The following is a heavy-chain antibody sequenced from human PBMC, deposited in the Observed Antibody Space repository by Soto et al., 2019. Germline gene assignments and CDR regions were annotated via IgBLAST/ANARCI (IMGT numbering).Heavy chain of an antibody. CDR2: VSGTTLST. V-gene: IGHV3-23*01. CDR1: GFPFRDYA. D-gene: IGHD3-10*01. Sequence: PGGSLGLSFAASGFPFRDYAMSWVRQAPGKGLEWVSAVSGTTLSTYYADSVKGRFTISRDNSKSTLYLQMNALRADDTAVYYCAKADGSGTYYFEYDYWGQGTLVTVSS. CDR3: AKADGSGTYYFEYDY. J-gene: IGHJ4*02.